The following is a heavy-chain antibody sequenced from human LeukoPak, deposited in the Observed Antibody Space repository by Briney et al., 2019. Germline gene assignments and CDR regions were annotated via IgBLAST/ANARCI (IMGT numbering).Heavy chain of an antibody. D-gene: IGHD4-4*01. CDR1: GFTFSSYS. CDR3: ASRIVTTFAPIDC. Sequence: GGSLRLSCAASGFTFSSYSMNWVRQAPGKGLEWVSVIYSGGSTYYADSVKGRFTISRDNSKNTLYLQMNSLRAEDTAVYYCASRIVTTFAPIDCWGQGTLVTVSS. CDR2: IYSGGST. V-gene: IGHV3-66*01. J-gene: IGHJ4*02.